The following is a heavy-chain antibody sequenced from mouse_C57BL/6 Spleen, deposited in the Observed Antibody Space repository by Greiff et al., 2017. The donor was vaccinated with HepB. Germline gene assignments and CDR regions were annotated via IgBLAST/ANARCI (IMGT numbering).Heavy chain of an antibody. D-gene: IGHD1-1*01. J-gene: IGHJ4*01. CDR2: INPSSGYT. CDR1: GYTFTSYW. Sequence: VQVVESGAELAKPGASVKLSCKASGYTFTSYWMHWVKQRPGQGLEWIGYINPSSGYTKYNQKFKDKATLTADKSSSTAYMQLSSLTYEDSAVYYCAGDYYYGSSFYYYAMDYWGQGTSVTVSS. CDR3: AGDYYYGSSFYYYAMDY. V-gene: IGHV1-7*01.